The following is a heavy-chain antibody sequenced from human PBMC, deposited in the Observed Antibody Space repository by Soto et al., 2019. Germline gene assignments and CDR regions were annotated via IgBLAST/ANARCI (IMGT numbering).Heavy chain of an antibody. CDR3: AMEVVDWQYFDY. J-gene: IGHJ4*02. Sequence: QVQLVESGGGVVQPGTSLRLSCVTSGFIFNNYALYWVRQAPGKGLEWVASISVDGTKENYADSVKGRCSISRDKSKNTLYREMNSLRGEDTDVYYCAMEVVDWQYFDYWGKGTLVTVSS. CDR2: ISVDGTKE. V-gene: IGHV3-30-3*01. D-gene: IGHD2-15*01. CDR1: GFIFNNYA.